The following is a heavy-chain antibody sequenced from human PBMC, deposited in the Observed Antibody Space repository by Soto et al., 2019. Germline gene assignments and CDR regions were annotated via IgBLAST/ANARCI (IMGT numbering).Heavy chain of an antibody. Sequence: GERLRRYGATSGFTPSHNNMSWVRQAPGKGLEWVSVIYSGGSTYYADSVKGRFTISRDNSKNTLYLQMNSLRAEDTAVYYCARDRVESGYPEYFQHWGQGTLVTVS. D-gene: IGHD3-22*01. CDR1: GFTPSHNN. CDR3: ARDRVESGYPEYFQH. CDR2: IYSGGST. V-gene: IGHV3-53*01. J-gene: IGHJ1*01.